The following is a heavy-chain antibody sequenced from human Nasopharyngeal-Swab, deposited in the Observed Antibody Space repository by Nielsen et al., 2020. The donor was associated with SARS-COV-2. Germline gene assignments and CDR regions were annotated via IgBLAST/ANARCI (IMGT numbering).Heavy chain of an antibody. V-gene: IGHV3-7*05. CDR1: GFTFSSYW. D-gene: IGHD4-17*01. CDR3: ARDRNTVKGDY. J-gene: IGHJ4*02. Sequence: ETLSLTCAASGFTFSSYWMSWVRQAPGKGLEWVANIKQDGSEKYYVDSVKGRFTISRDNAKNSLYLQMNSLRAEDTAVYYCARDRNTVKGDYWGQGTLVTVSS. CDR2: IKQDGSEK.